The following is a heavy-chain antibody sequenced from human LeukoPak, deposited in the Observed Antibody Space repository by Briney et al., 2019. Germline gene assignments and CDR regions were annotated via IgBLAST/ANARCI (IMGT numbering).Heavy chain of an antibody. J-gene: IGHJ5*02. CDR2: IYYSGST. CDR3: ARDHTSYYYGSGSYLRWFDP. Sequence: SETLSLTCTVSGGSISSGGYYWGWIRQHPGKGLEWIGYIYYSGSTYYNPSLKSRVTISVDTSKNQFSLKLSSVTAADTAVYYCARDHTSYYYGSGSYLRWFDPWGQGTLVTVSS. D-gene: IGHD3-10*01. CDR1: GGSISSGGYY. V-gene: IGHV4-31*03.